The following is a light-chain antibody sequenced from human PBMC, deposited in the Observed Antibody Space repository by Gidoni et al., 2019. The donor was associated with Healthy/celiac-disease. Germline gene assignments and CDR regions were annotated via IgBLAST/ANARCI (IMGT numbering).Light chain of an antibody. V-gene: IGKV3-15*01. J-gene: IGKJ1*01. Sequence: EIVMTQSPATLSVSPGERDTLSCRASQSVSSNLAWYQQKPGQAPRLLIYGASTRATGIPARFSGSGSGTEFTLTISSLQSEDFAVYYCQQYNNWPWTFXXXTKVEIK. CDR3: QQYNNWPWT. CDR2: GAS. CDR1: QSVSSN.